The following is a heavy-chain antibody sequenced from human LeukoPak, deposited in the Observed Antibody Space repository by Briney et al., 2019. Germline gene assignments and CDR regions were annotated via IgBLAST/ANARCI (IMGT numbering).Heavy chain of an antibody. CDR1: GGSISSYY. CDR2: ISYSGST. CDR3: ARSVYCSSTSCYTAVDY. J-gene: IGHJ4*02. Sequence: SETLSLTCTVSGGSISSYYWSWIRQPPGKGLEWIGYISYSGSTNYNPSLKSRVTISVDTSKNQLSLKLSSVTAADTAVYYCARSVYCSSTSCYTAVDYWGQGTLVTVSS. D-gene: IGHD2-2*02. V-gene: IGHV4-59*01.